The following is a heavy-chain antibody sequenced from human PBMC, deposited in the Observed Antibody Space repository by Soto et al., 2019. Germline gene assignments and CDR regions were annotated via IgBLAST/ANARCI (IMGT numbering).Heavy chain of an antibody. CDR2: ISVYYGNT. CDR1: NYTYTSYG. J-gene: IGHJ4*02. CDR3: TTVTTVDYYFDY. V-gene: IGHV1-18*04. Sequence: ASVKVSCKASNYTYTSYGISWVRQAPGQGLEWMGWISVYYGNTNYAQKFQDRVTMTTDTSTSTAYLELRSLTSDDTAVYYCTTVTTVDYYFDYWGQGTLVTVSS. D-gene: IGHD4-17*01.